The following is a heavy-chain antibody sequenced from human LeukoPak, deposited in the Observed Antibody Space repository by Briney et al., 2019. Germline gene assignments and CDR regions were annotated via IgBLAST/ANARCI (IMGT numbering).Heavy chain of an antibody. CDR3: AKDARRYCSSTSCYSGFDY. D-gene: IGHD2-2*01. CDR1: GCTFSSYA. CDR2: MSGSGGST. Sequence: GGSLTLSCPASGCTFSSYAMSWVRPAAGQGLEWVSAMSGSGGSTYYADSVKGRFTISRNNSKNTLYLQMNSLRAEDTAVYYCAKDARRYCSSTSCYSGFDYWGQGTLVTVSS. V-gene: IGHV3-23*01. J-gene: IGHJ4*02.